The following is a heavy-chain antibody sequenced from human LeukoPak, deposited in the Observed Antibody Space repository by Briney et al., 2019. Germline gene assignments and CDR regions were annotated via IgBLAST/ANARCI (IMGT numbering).Heavy chain of an antibody. D-gene: IGHD2-15*01. CDR1: GYTFTGYY. CDR3: AREHRVASDAFDI. V-gene: IGHV1-2*02. J-gene: IGHJ3*02. Sequence: GESLKISCKGSGYTFTGYYMHWVRQAPGQGLEWMGWINPNSGGTNYAQKFQGRVTMTRDTSISTAYMELSRLRSDDTAVYYCAREHRVASDAFDIWGQGTMVTVSS. CDR2: INPNSGGT.